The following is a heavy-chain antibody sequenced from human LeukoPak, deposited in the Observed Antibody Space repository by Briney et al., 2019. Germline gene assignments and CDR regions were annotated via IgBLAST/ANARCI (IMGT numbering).Heavy chain of an antibody. CDR2: SSSSYI. Sequence: SSSSYIFYRDSVKGRFTISRDNAKNSLFLQMNSLRAEDTAVCYCVREYPDLFDYWGQGTLVTVSS. CDR3: VREYPDLFDY. V-gene: IGHV3-21*01. J-gene: IGHJ4*02.